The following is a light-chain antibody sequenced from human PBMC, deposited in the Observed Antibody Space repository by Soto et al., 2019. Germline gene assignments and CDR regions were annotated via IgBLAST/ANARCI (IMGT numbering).Light chain of an antibody. CDR2: YDS. CDR3: QVWDSSSDHLVV. V-gene: IGLV3-21*04. Sequence: SYELTQPPSVSVAPGKTARITCGGNNIGSKSVHWYQQKPGQAPVLVIYYDSDRPSGIPERFSGSNSGNTATLTISGVEAGDEADYYCQVWDSSSDHLVVFGGGTQLTVL. CDR1: NIGSKS. J-gene: IGLJ2*01.